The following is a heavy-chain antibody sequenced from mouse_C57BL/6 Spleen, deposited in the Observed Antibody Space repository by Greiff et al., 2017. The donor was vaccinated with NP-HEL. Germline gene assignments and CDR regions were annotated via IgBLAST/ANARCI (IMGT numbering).Heavy chain of an antibody. J-gene: IGHJ1*03. D-gene: IGHD1-1*01. CDR3: ARRGGSRKGFYWYFDV. Sequence: VQLQQSGPELVKPGASVKISCKASGYTFTDYYMNWVKQSHGKSLEWIGDINPNNGGTSYNQKFKGKATLTVDKSSSTAYMELRSLTSEDSAVYYCARRGGSRKGFYWYFDVWGTGTTVTVSS. V-gene: IGHV1-26*01. CDR1: GYTFTDYY. CDR2: INPNNGGT.